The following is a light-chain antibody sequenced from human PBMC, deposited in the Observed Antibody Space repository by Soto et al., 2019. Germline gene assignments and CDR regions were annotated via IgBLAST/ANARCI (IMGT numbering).Light chain of an antibody. V-gene: IGLV2-14*01. Sequence: QSVLTQPASVSGSPGQSITISCSGTSSDVGGYNYVSWYQQHPGKAPKLMIYEVSNRPSGVSNRFSGSKSGNTASLTISALQAEDEADYFCNSYTSSTSLPYVFGTGTKVTVL. CDR3: NSYTSSTSLPYV. CDR2: EVS. CDR1: SSDVGGYNY. J-gene: IGLJ1*01.